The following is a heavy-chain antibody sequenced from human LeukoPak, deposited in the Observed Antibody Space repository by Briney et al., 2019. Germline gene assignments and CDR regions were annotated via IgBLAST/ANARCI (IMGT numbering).Heavy chain of an antibody. J-gene: IGHJ4*02. CDR1: GFTFSSYA. D-gene: IGHD3-10*01. Sequence: GGSLRLSCAASGFTFSSYAMHWVRQAPGKGLEGVAVISYDGSNKYYADSVKGRFTISRDNSKNTLYLQMNSLRAEDTAVYYCASQAPDGSGSYYPIDYWGQGTLVTVSS. CDR3: ASQAPDGSGSYYPIDY. V-gene: IGHV3-30*04. CDR2: ISYDGSNK.